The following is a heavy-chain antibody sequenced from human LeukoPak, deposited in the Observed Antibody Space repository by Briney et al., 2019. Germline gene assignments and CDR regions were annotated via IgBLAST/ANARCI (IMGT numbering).Heavy chain of an antibody. Sequence: PGGSLRLSCAASGFTFSSYWMSWVRQAPGKGLEWVANIKQDGSEKYYVDSVKGRFTISRDNAKNSLYLQMNSLRAEDTAVYYCARVFFTMVRGVKTYYFDYWGQGTLVTVSS. D-gene: IGHD3-10*01. CDR1: GFTFSSYW. V-gene: IGHV3-7*01. CDR2: IKQDGSEK. CDR3: ARVFFTMVRGVKTYYFDY. J-gene: IGHJ4*02.